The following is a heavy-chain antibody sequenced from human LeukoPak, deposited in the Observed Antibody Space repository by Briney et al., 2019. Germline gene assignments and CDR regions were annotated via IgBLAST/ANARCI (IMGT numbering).Heavy chain of an antibody. D-gene: IGHD2-2*01. V-gene: IGHV4-30-2*01. Sequence: SETLSLTRAVSGGSISSGGYSWSWIRQPPGKGLEWIGYIYHSGSTYYNPSLKSRVTISVDRSKNQFSLKLSSVTAADTAVYYCARVGCSSTSCYGTNYYGMDVWGQGTTVTVSS. CDR1: GGSISSGGYS. J-gene: IGHJ6*02. CDR2: IYHSGST. CDR3: ARVGCSSTSCYGTNYYGMDV.